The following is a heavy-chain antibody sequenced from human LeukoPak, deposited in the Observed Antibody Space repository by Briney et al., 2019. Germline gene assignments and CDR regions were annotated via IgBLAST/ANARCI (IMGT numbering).Heavy chain of an antibody. V-gene: IGHV3-9*01. CDR1: GFTFDDYA. D-gene: IGHD2-21*02. J-gene: IGHJ4*02. CDR2: ISWNSGSI. CDR3: AASYCGGDCYFPLDY. Sequence: GGSLRLSCAASGFTFDDYAMHWVRHAPGEGLEGVSGISWNSGSIGYADSVKGRFTISRDNAKNSLYLQMNSLRAEDTALYYCAASYCGGDCYFPLDYWGQGALVTASS.